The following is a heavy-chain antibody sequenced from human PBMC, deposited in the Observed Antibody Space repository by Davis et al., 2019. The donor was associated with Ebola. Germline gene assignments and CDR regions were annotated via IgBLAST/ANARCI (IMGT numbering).Heavy chain of an antibody. D-gene: IGHD2-2*02. J-gene: IGHJ4*02. Sequence: GESLKISCAASGFTFSGSAMHWVRQASGKGLEWMGILDPGDSDTRYSPSFQGQVTISADKSISTAYLQWSSLKASDTAMYYCARHDRDCSSTSCYMGEFGYWGQGTLVTVSS. CDR1: GFTFSGSA. CDR2: LDPGDSDT. V-gene: IGHV5-51*01. CDR3: ARHDRDCSSTSCYMGEFGY.